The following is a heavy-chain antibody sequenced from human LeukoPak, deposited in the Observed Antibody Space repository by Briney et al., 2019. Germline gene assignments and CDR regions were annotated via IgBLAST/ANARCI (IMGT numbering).Heavy chain of an antibody. J-gene: IGHJ3*02. D-gene: IGHD3-22*01. V-gene: IGHV1-46*01. CDR2: FNPSDGAT. Sequence: ASVKVSCKASGYIFISHYIHWVRQAPGQGLEWMGIFNPSDGATTYSQKFQVRVTMTRDTSTSTVYMEVSGLRSEDTAVYYCARISSAYYRDAFDIWGQGTLVTVSS. CDR3: ARISSAYYRDAFDI. CDR1: GYIFISHY.